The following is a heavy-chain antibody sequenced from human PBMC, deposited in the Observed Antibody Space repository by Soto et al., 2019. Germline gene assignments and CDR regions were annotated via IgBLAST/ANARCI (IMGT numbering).Heavy chain of an antibody. D-gene: IGHD1-26*01. CDR3: ARESFSASPNFFDY. CDR2: ISLSGSTI. V-gene: IGHV3-48*03. J-gene: IGHJ4*02. Sequence: GSLRLSCAASGFAFSNYEMNWVRQAPGKGLEWVSYISLSGSTIYYADSVEGRFTISRDDAKDSLYLEMDSLRADDTAVYYCARESFSASPNFFDYWGQGTLVTVSS. CDR1: GFAFSNYE.